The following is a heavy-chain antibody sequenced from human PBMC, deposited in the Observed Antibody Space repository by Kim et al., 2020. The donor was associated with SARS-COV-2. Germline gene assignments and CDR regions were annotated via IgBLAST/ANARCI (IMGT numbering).Heavy chain of an antibody. J-gene: IGHJ4*02. V-gene: IGHV3-7*01. Sequence: GGSLRLSCAASGFTFSHDWMTWVRQAPGKGLEGVANINQDGSESYYVDSVKGRFTISRDNAKNSLYLQMKSLRVEDTAVYYCARSVFGDNYWGQGTLVSV. D-gene: IGHD3-10*02. CDR2: INQDGSES. CDR1: GFTFSHDW. CDR3: ARSVFGDNY.